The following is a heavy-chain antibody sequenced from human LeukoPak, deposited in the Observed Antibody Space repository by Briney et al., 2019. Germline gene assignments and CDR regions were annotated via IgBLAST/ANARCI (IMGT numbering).Heavy chain of an antibody. CDR3: AKDRGSSSYYGMDV. CDR2: ISWNSGSI. Sequence: SXFTFXXYXXHXVRQAPGKGLEWVSGISWNSGSIDYADSVKGRFTISRDNAKNSLYLQMNSLRAEDTALYYCAKDRGSSSYYGMDVWGQGTTVTVSS. J-gene: IGHJ6*02. CDR1: XFTFXXYX. D-gene: IGHD6-13*01. V-gene: IGHV3-9*01.